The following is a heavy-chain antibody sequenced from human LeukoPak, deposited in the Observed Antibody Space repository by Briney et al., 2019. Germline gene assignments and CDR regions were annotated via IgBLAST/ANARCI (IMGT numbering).Heavy chain of an antibody. CDR1: GGSISSYY. D-gene: IGHD4-23*01. CDR3: AREDRGGNSD. V-gene: IGHV4-59*01. J-gene: IGHJ4*02. CDR2: IYYSGST. Sequence: SETLSLTCTVSGGSISSYYWSWIRQPPGKGLEWIGYIYYSGSTNYNPSLKSRVTISVDTSKNQFSLKLSSVTAADTAVYYCAREDRGGNSDWGQGTLVTVSS.